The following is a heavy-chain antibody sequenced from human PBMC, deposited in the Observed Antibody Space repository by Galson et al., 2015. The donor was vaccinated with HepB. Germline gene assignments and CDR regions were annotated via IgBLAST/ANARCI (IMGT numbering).Heavy chain of an antibody. D-gene: IGHD2-21*02. CDR3: ARVRYCGGDCCLNAFDI. V-gene: IGHV3-74*01. J-gene: IGHJ3*02. CDR2: INSDGSST. Sequence: SLRLSCAASGFTFSSYWMHWVRQAPGKGLVWVSRINSDGSSTSYADSVKGRFTISRDNAKNTLYLQMDSLRAEDTAVYYCARVRYCGGDCCLNAFDIWGQGTMVTVSS. CDR1: GFTFSSYW.